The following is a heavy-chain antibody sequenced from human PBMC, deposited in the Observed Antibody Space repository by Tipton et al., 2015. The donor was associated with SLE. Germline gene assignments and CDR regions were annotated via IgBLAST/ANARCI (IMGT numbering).Heavy chain of an antibody. V-gene: IGHV4-39*07. CDR2: IYNSGST. Sequence: TLSLTCTVSGGSVTSSPYYWSWIRQPPGKGPEWIGSIYNSGSTYYNPSLKSRVTISVDTSKNQFSLKLSSVTAADTAVFYCARGGSTYYYDSSGYYSLDYWGQGTLVTVSS. CDR3: ARGGSTYYYDSSGYYSLDY. J-gene: IGHJ4*02. D-gene: IGHD3-22*01. CDR1: GGSVTSSPYY.